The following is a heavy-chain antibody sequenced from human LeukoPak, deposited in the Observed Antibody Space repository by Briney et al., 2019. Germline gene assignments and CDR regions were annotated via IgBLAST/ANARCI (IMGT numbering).Heavy chain of an antibody. CDR3: ARDRGWELLHPLVFDY. V-gene: IGHV3-21*01. J-gene: IGHJ4*02. D-gene: IGHD1-26*01. Sequence: GGSLSLSCAASGFTFDDYGMSWVRQAPGKGLEWVSSISTSSSYIHYADSVKGRFTISRDNAKKSLYLQMNSLRAEDTAVYYCARDRGWELLHPLVFDYWGQGTLVTVSS. CDR1: GFTFDDYG. CDR2: ISTSSSYI.